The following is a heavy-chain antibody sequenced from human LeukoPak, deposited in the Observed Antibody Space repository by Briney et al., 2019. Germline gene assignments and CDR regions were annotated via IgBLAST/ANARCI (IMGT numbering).Heavy chain of an antibody. V-gene: IGHV4-59*01. CDR1: GGSISSYY. CDR3: ARHGYSSGSLAWFDP. D-gene: IGHD6-19*01. CDR2: IYYSGST. Sequence: SETLSLTCTVAGGSISSYYWSWLRQPPGKGLEWIGYIYYSGSTNYNPSLKSRVTISVDTSKNQFSLKLSSVTAADTAVYYCARHGYSSGSLAWFDPWSQGTQVTVSS. J-gene: IGHJ5*02.